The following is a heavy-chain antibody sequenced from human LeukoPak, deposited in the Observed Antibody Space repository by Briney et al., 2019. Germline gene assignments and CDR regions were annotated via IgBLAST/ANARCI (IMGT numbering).Heavy chain of an antibody. CDR1: GGSISSSSYY. V-gene: IGHV4-39*07. CDR3: ARDEGPKLELDNWFDP. Sequence: SKTLSLTCTVSGGSISSSSYYWGWIRQPPGKGLEWIGSIYYSGSTYYNPSLKSRVTISVDTSKNQFSLKLSSVTAADTAVYYCARDEGPKLELDNWFDPWGQGTLVTVSS. J-gene: IGHJ5*02. CDR2: IYYSGST. D-gene: IGHD1-7*01.